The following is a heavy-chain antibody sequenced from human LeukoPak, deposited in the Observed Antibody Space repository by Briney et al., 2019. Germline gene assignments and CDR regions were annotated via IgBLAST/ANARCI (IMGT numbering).Heavy chain of an antibody. CDR2: INPSGGST. CDR3: ARLARGYGGKAFYYYYMDV. D-gene: IGHD4-23*01. V-gene: IGHV1-46*01. CDR1: GYTFTSYY. Sequence: PWASVKVSCKASGYTFTSYYMHWVRQAPGQGLEWMGIINPSGGSTSYAQKFQGRVTMTRDTSTSTVYMELSSLRSEDTAVYYCARLARGYGGKAFYYYYMDVWGKGTTVTISS. J-gene: IGHJ6*03.